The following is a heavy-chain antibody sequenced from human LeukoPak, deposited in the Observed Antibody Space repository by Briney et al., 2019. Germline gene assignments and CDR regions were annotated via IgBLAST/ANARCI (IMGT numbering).Heavy chain of an antibody. V-gene: IGHV4-4*02. Sequence: SETLSLTRAVSGGSTSSSNWYSWGRRPPGRGRAGCGVIYHSGSTNYNPSLKSRVTISVDMSKNQFSLKLRSVTAADTAVYYCARDRRGGSSEDAFDIWGQGTMVTVSS. CDR2: IYHSGST. J-gene: IGHJ3*02. D-gene: IGHD1-26*01. CDR1: GGSTSSSNW. CDR3: ARDRRGGSSEDAFDI.